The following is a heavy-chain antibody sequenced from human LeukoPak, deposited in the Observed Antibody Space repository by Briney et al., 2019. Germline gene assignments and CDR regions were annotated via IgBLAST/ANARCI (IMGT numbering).Heavy chain of an antibody. CDR3: ARVGGITMIVVLITDAFDI. J-gene: IGHJ3*02. V-gene: IGHV4-34*01. Sequence: PSETLSLTCAVYGGSFSGYYWSWIRQPPGEGLEWIGEINHSGSTNYNPSLKSRVTISVDTSKNQFSLKLRSVTAADTAVYYCARVGGITMIVVLITDAFDIWGQGTMVTVSS. CDR2: INHSGST. CDR1: GGSFSGYY. D-gene: IGHD3-22*01.